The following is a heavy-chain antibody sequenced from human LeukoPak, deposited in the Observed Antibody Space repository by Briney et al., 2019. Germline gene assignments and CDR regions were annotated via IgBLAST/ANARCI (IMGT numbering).Heavy chain of an antibody. J-gene: IGHJ5*02. CDR1: GGSIRSYY. D-gene: IGHD3-10*01. CDR2: IYYSGRT. CDR3: ASSRGVRGWFDP. Sequence: SETLSLTCTVSGGSIRSYYWTWIRQPPGKGLEWIGNIYYSGRTEYNPSLNSRVTISVDTSKNQFSLKLSSVTAADTAVYYCASSRGVRGWFDPWGQGTLVTVSS. V-gene: IGHV4-59*01.